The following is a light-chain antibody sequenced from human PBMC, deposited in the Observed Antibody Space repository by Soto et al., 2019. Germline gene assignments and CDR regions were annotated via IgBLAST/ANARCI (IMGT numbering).Light chain of an antibody. V-gene: IGKV1-39*01. CDR3: QQSYSTPLT. J-gene: IGKJ4*01. CDR2: GAS. Sequence: DIQMTQSPSSLSASVGDRVTITCRASERISSYLNWYHQKPGKAPKLLIYGASNLQSAVPSRFSGSGSGTDLTITISSLQPEDCATYYCQQSYSTPLTFGGGTKVDI. CDR1: ERISSY.